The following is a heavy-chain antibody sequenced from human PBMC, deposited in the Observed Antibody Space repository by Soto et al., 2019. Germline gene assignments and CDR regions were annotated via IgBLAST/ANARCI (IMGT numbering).Heavy chain of an antibody. CDR2: ISSGSNDI. CDR1: GFTFSSYT. D-gene: IGHD6-19*01. V-gene: IGHV3-21*01. CDR3: ARGYHSSGFDY. J-gene: IGHJ4*02. Sequence: EVQLVESGGGLVKPGGSLRLSCAASGFTFSSYTMNWVRQTPGKGLEWVSSISSGSNDIYYADSVKGRFTISRDNAKNSLYLQMNSLRAEDTAVYYCARGYHSSGFDYWGQGNLVTVSS.